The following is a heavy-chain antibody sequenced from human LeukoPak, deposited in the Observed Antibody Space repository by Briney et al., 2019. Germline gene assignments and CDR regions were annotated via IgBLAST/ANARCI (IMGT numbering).Heavy chain of an antibody. CDR3: ARQGESNSWYSPDY. CDR1: GGSISSDNYY. V-gene: IGHV4-39*01. CDR2: IFYTGNT. Sequence: SSETLSLTCTVSGGSISSDNYYWGWIRQPPGKGLEWIGSIFYTGNTYYNPSLKSRVTMSVGTSKNQFSLTLTSVTAADTAVYYCARQGESNSWYSPDYWGQGTLVTVSS. J-gene: IGHJ4*02. D-gene: IGHD6-13*01.